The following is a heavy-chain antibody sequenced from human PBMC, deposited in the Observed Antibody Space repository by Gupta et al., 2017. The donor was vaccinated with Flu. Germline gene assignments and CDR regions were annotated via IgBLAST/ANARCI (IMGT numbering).Heavy chain of an antibody. D-gene: IGHD2-15*01. CDR3: AGGGTGYCSGDNCDTDPRVDAYDF. CDR2: VYYSGNI. Sequence: QLQLQESGPGRVKPSETLSLSCSVSAGSITSHTHHWGWIRRPPGQGLEWIGSVYYSGNIYYSPSLRSRVSISMDTSRNQFSLKLTSVTAADTALYYCAGGGTGYCSGDNCDTDPRVDAYDFWGPGTEVTVSS. V-gene: IGHV4-39*01. CDR1: AGSITSHTHH. J-gene: IGHJ3*01.